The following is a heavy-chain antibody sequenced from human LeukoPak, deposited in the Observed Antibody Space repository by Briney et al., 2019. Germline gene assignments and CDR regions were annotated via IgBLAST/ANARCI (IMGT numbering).Heavy chain of an antibody. CDR2: IRGSGGTT. D-gene: IGHD6-19*01. Sequence: GGSLRLSXAASGFTFSSYAMSWVRQAPGKGLEWVSAIRGSGGTTYYADSVKGRFTISRDNSKNTLYLQMNSLRAEDTAVYYCAKDIQQYSSGWLRDYWGQGTLVTVSS. J-gene: IGHJ4*02. CDR3: AKDIQQYSSGWLRDY. V-gene: IGHV3-23*01. CDR1: GFTFSSYA.